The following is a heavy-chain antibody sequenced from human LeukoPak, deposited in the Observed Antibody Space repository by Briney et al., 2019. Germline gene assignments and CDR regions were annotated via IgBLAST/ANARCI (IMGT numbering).Heavy chain of an antibody. D-gene: IGHD3-3*01. J-gene: IGHJ4*02. CDR2: IYYSGST. CDR3: AAGAMVRFLEWLAFDY. V-gene: IGHV4-59*01. Sequence: SETLSLTCTVSGGSISSYYWGWIRQPPGKGLEWIGYIYYSGSTNYNPSLKSRVTISVDTSKNQFSLKLSSVTAADTAVYYCAAGAMVRFLEWLAFDYWGQGTLATVSS. CDR1: GGSISSYY.